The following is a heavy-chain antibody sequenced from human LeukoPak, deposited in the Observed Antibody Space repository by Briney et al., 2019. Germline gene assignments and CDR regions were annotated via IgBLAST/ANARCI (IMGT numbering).Heavy chain of an antibody. CDR3: ARVAWGYCSSTSCSPFGYFDY. CDR1: GGSFSDYY. Sequence: NPSETLSLTCAVYGGSFSDYYWGWIRQPPGKGLEWIGEINHSGSTNYNPSLKSRVTISVDTSKNQFSLKLSSVTAADTAVYYCARVAWGYCSSTSCSPFGYFDYWGQGTLVTVSS. D-gene: IGHD2-2*01. J-gene: IGHJ4*02. CDR2: INHSGST. V-gene: IGHV4-34*01.